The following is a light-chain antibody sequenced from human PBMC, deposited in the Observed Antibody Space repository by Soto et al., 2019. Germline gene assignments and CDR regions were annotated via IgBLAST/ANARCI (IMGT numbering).Light chain of an antibody. V-gene: IGKV1-5*01. J-gene: IGKJ1*01. CDR3: QQYNSYSRT. CDR2: AAS. CDR1: QSISSG. Sequence: DIQMTHSPSTLSASVAYRVTITCRSSQSISSGLAWYQQKPGKAPKLLIYAASSLEGGVPSRFSGSRSGTAFTLTISSLQEDDFTTDYYQQYNSYSRTFGQGTKVDIK.